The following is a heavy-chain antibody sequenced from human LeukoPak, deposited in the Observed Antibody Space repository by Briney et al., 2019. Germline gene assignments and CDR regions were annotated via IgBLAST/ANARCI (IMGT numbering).Heavy chain of an antibody. J-gene: IGHJ4*02. V-gene: IGHV1-8*03. CDR2: MNPNSGNT. CDR3: AREWGYSGSFYGVDYFDY. D-gene: IGHD1-26*01. Sequence: GASVKVSCKASGYTFSNYDINWVRQAPGQGLEWMGWMNPNSGNTAYAQKFQGGVTITRNTSINTAYMELSSLKSEDTAVYYCAREWGYSGSFYGVDYFDYWGQGTLVTVSS. CDR1: GYTFSNYD.